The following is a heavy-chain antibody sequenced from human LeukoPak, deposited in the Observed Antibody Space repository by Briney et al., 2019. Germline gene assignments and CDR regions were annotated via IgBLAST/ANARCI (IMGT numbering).Heavy chain of an antibody. D-gene: IGHD6-19*01. CDR2: INPNNGAT. V-gene: IGHV1-2*02. J-gene: IGHJ3*01. CDR3: AQSIAVPRIPTFDV. CDR1: GYTFRSHN. Sequence: ASVKVSCKASGYTFRSHNIHWMRQAPGQGLERVGWINPNNGATAYAQKFQGRVTMTRDTSAGTVYMDLSSLRSDDTAVYYCAQSIAVPRIPTFDVWGQGTVVSVSS.